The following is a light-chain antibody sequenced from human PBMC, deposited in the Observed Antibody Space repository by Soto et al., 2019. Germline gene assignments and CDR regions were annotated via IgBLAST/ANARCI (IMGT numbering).Light chain of an antibody. Sequence: DGQLIPALSVSSKFKGDRVTITCRASQGIAPYLAWFQQKPGKVPKLLIYATSTLQSGVPSRFSGSGSGTDFTLTINSLQPEDVGTYYCQKYNSAPLTFGGGTKVDIK. CDR2: ATS. V-gene: IGKV1-27*01. CDR1: QGIAPY. J-gene: IGKJ4*01. CDR3: QKYNSAPLT.